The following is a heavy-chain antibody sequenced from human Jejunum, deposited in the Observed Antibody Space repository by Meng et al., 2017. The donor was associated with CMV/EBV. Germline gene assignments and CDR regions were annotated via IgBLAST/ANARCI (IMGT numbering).Heavy chain of an antibody. CDR3: ARSVRPKRWFDL. CDR2: IYYSGST. V-gene: IGHV4-30-4*08. Sequence: QVQLQESGPGLVKPSQTLSLTCTVSGDSISNGDYYWGWIRQTPGMGLEWIGYIYYSGSTYFNPSLDSRLTMSVDTSKNQFSLKLSSMTAADTAVYYCARSVRPKRWFDLWGQGTLVTVSS. J-gene: IGHJ5*02. D-gene: IGHD3-10*01. CDR1: GDSISNGDYY.